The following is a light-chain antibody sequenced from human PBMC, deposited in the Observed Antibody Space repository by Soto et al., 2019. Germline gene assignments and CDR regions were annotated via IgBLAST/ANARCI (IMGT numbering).Light chain of an antibody. V-gene: IGLV2-14*01. CDR2: GVT. Sequence: SSDIGAYNYVSWYQQHPGKAPKLLIHGVTRRPSGVSSRFSASKSAYTASLTISGLQAEDEATYFCSSFTTSYFYVFGPGTKVTVL. J-gene: IGLJ1*01. CDR1: SSDIGAYNY. CDR3: SSFTTSYFYV.